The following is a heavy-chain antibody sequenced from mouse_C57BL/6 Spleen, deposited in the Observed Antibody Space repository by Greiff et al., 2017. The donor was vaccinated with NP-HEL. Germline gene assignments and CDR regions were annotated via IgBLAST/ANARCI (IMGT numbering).Heavy chain of an antibody. V-gene: IGHV5-4*01. CDR1: GFTFSSYA. J-gene: IGHJ1*03. D-gene: IGHD1-1*01. Sequence: EVQVVESGGGLVKPGGSLKLSCAASGFTFSSYAMSWVRQTPEKRLEWVATISDGGSYTYYPDNVKGRFTISRDNAKNNLYLQMSHLKSEDTAMYYCARDRATTVVDPYWYFDVWGTGTTVTVSS. CDR3: ARDRATTVVDPYWYFDV. CDR2: ISDGGSYT.